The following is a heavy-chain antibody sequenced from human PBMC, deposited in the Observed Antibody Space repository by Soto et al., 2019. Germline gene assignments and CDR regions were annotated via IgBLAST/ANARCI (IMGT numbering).Heavy chain of an antibody. CDR2: IYYSGST. CDR3: ARDMRVDIVATSPDYYYYGMDV. CDR1: GGSVSSGSYY. D-gene: IGHD5-12*01. Sequence: PSETLSLTCTVSGGSVSSGSYYWSWIRQPPGKGLEWIGYIYYSGSTNYNPSLKSRVTISVDTSKNQFSLKLSSVTAADTAVYYCARDMRVDIVATSPDYYYYGMDVWGQGTTVTVSS. V-gene: IGHV4-61*01. J-gene: IGHJ6*02.